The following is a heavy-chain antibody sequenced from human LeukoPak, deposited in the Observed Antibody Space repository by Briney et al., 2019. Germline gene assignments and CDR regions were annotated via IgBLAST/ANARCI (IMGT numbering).Heavy chain of an antibody. CDR3: AREGCGYSYWWGHCEGRNLFDY. CDR2: IKQDGSEK. Sequence: GGSLRLSCAASGFTFSIYWMSWVRQAPGKGLEWVANIKQDGSEKYYVDSVKGRFTISRDTAKNSLFLQMNSLRAEDTAVYYCAREGCGYSYWWGHCEGRNLFDYWGQGTLVTVSS. D-gene: IGHD5-18*01. J-gene: IGHJ4*02. CDR1: GFTFSIYW. V-gene: IGHV3-7*01.